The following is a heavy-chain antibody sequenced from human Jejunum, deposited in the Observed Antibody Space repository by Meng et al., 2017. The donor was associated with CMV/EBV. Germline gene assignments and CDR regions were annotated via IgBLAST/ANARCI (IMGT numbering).Heavy chain of an antibody. CDR2: IYDGKDE. Sequence: QVQLVASGGGLVQLGGSLRLSCVVSGFSLSTFGMHWLRQAPGKGPEWVAFIYDGKDESYADPVKGRFTISTDNSKNTMYLQMNTLGPEDTAVYYCAKVGFGWYSIDYWGQGTLVTVSS. D-gene: IGHD6-19*01. CDR3: AKVGFGWYSIDY. J-gene: IGHJ4*02. V-gene: IGHV3-30*02. CDR1: GFSLSTFG.